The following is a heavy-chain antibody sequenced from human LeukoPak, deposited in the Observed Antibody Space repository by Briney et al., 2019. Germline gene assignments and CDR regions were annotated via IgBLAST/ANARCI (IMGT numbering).Heavy chain of an antibody. CDR2: INSDGSST. CDR3: ARDRGYAFDI. Sequence: PGGSLRLSCAASGFTFSTYWMHWVRQAPGKGLVWVSRINSDGSSTSYADSVKGRFTISTDNAKNTHYPQMNNLRAEDTAVYYCARDRGYAFDIWGQGTMVTVSS. J-gene: IGHJ3*02. CDR1: GFTFSTYW. D-gene: IGHD5-12*01. V-gene: IGHV3-74*01.